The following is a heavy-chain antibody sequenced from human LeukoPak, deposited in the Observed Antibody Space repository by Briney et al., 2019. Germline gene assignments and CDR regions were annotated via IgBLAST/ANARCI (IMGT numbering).Heavy chain of an antibody. D-gene: IGHD4-23*01. CDR1: GFNFQYAW. J-gene: IGHJ4*02. V-gene: IGHV3-15*01. CDR2: IKSKRDGETT. CDR3: TSLVGSPTY. Sequence: GGSLRLSCVGSGFNFQYAWMTWVRQAPGEGLEWVGRIKSKRDGETTDYAALVKSRFSISRDDSKNTVYLRMNSLRTEDTAVYYCTSLVGSPTYWGQGTLVTVSS.